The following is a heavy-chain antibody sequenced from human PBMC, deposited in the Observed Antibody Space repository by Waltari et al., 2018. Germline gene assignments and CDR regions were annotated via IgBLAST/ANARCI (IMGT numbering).Heavy chain of an antibody. CDR3: AREPIVGATAFWYFDL. D-gene: IGHD1-26*01. CDR2: IYHSGST. J-gene: IGHJ2*01. Sequence: QVQLQESGPGLVKPSETLSLTCTVPVYSISSGHYWGWIRQPPGKGLEWIGSIYHSGSTYYNPSLKSRVTISVDTSKNQFSLKLSSVTAADTAVYYCAREPIVGATAFWYFDLWGRGTLVTVSS. CDR1: VYSISSGHY. V-gene: IGHV4-38-2*02.